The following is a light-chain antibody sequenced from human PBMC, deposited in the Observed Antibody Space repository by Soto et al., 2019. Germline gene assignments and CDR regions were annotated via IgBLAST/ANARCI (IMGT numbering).Light chain of an antibody. CDR1: QGIRSW. Sequence: IQMTQSPSSVSASVGDTVTITCRASQGIRSWLAWYQQKPGTAPKILIYGTSTLRSGVPSRFSGSGSGTHFTLTISDLQPEDFATYFWQQALSFPLTFGGGPKVDMK. V-gene: IGKV1-12*01. CDR2: GTS. CDR3: QQALSFPLT. J-gene: IGKJ4*01.